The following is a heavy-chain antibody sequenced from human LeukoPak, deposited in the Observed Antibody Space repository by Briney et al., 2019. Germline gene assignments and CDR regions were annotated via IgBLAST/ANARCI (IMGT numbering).Heavy chain of an antibody. CDR3: ARGGYSYGYGDYCYMDV. CDR1: GGSISSYY. D-gene: IGHD5-18*01. CDR2: IYTSGST. V-gene: IGHV4-4*07. J-gene: IGHJ6*03. Sequence: PSETLSLTCTVSGGSISSYYWSWIRQPAGKGLEWIGRIYTSGSTNYNPSLKSRVTISVDTSKNQFSLKLSSVTAADTAVYYCARGGYSYGYGDYCYMDVWGKGTTVTVSS.